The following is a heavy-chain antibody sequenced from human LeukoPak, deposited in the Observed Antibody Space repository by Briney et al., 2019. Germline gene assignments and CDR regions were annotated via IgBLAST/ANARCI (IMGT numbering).Heavy chain of an antibody. CDR2: INPSGGST. CDR3: ARGVRIYYDILTPDLDY. CDR1: GYTFTSYY. Sequence: ASVKVSCKASGYTFTSYYMHWVRQAPGQGLEWMGIINPSGGSTSYAQKFQGRVTMTRDTSTSTVYMELSRLRSDDTAVYYCARGVRIYYDILTPDLDYWGQGTLVTVSS. V-gene: IGHV1-46*01. J-gene: IGHJ4*02. D-gene: IGHD3-9*01.